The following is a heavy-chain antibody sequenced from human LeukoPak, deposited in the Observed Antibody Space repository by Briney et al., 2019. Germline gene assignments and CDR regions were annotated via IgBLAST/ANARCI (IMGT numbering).Heavy chain of an antibody. J-gene: IGHJ4*02. Sequence: PGGSLRLPCAASGFTFSDSHMTWIRQAPGKGLEWVSYISSSGRTTYYADSVKGRVTISRDNAKNSLYLQMNSLRAEDTAMYYCARDRPGTVTTFDYWGQGTLVTVSS. CDR2: ISSSGRTT. CDR1: GFTFSDSH. V-gene: IGHV3-11*04. CDR3: ARDRPGTVTTFDY. D-gene: IGHD4-17*01.